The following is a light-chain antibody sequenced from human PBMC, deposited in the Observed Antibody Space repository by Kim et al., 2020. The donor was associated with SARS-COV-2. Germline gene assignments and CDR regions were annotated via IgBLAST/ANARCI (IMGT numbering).Light chain of an antibody. Sequence: SPGERATLSCRASQSVSRNLAWYQQKPGQVPRLLIYGASTRATGIPARFSGSGSGTEFTLTISSLQSEDFAVYYCQQYNNWPPGNSFGQGTKLEI. CDR2: GAS. CDR1: QSVSRN. V-gene: IGKV3-15*01. J-gene: IGKJ2*03. CDR3: QQYNNWPPGNS.